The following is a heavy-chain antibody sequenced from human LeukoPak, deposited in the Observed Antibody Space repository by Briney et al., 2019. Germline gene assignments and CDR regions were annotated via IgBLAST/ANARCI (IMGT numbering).Heavy chain of an antibody. CDR2: IYPGDSDT. CDR3: ARHLQGCSSTSCPFDY. Sequence: GESLKISCKGSGHSFTSYWIGWVRQMPGKGLEWMGIIYPGDSDTRYSPSFQGRVTISADKSTSTAYLQWSSLKASDTAMYYCARHLQGCSSTSCPFDYWGQGTLVTVSS. V-gene: IGHV5-51*01. CDR1: GHSFTSYW. D-gene: IGHD2-2*01. J-gene: IGHJ4*02.